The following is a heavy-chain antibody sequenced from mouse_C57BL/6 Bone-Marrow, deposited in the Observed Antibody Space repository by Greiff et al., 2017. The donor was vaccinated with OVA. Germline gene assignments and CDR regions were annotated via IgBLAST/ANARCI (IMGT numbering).Heavy chain of an antibody. CDR3: ARGNIGSSFYAMDY. CDR2: IDPANDNT. D-gene: IGHD1-1*01. J-gene: IGHJ4*01. CDR1: GFNIKNTY. Sequence: EVKLLESVAELVRPGASVKLSCTASGFNIKNTYMHWVKQRPEQGLEWIGRIDPANDNTTYAPKFQGKATMTAATSSNTAYLQLSSLSSEDAAVYCCARGNIGSSFYAMDYWGQGTSVTVSS. V-gene: IGHV14-3*01.